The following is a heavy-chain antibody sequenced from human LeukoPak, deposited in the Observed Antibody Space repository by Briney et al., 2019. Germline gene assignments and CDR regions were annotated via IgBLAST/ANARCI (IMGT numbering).Heavy chain of an antibody. CDR2: IIPIFGTA. CDR3: AREYGSGSYAYDAFDI. J-gene: IGHJ3*02. Sequence: ASVKVSCKASGGTFSSYAISWVRQAPGQGLEWMGGIIPIFGTANYAQKFQGRVTITADESTSTAYMELSRLRSDDTAVYYCAREYGSGSYAYDAFDIWGQGTKVTVSS. V-gene: IGHV1-69*13. CDR1: GGTFSSYA. D-gene: IGHD3-10*01.